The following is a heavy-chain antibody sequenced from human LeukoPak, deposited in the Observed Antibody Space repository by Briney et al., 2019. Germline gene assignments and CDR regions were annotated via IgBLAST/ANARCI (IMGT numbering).Heavy chain of an antibody. CDR3: AKSLFTSAHGSGRAFDI. D-gene: IGHD3-10*01. V-gene: IGHV3-23*01. J-gene: IGHJ3*02. CDR2: ISAGGDIT. CDR1: GFTFRTFP. Sequence: GGSLRLSCAASGFTFRTFPMGWVRQAPGKGLEWVSAISAGGDITFYSDSVRGRFTISRDNSKETLYLQMNSLRAEDTALYYCAKSLFTSAHGSGRAFDIWGQGTMVTVSS.